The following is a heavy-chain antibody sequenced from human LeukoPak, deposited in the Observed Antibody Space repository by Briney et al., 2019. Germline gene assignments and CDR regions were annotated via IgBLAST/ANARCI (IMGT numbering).Heavy chain of an antibody. CDR1: GGSISSGGYS. J-gene: IGHJ6*03. CDR2: IYYSGST. D-gene: IGHD3-10*01. V-gene: IGHV4-61*08. CDR3: ARMGQYYYGSGSYYNNYYYMDV. Sequence: PSETLSLTCAVSGGSISSGGYSWSWIRQPPGKGLEWIGYIYYSGSTYYNPSLKSRVTISVDTSKNQFSLKLSSVTAADTAVYYCARMGQYYYGSGSYYNNYYYMDVWGKGTTVTISS.